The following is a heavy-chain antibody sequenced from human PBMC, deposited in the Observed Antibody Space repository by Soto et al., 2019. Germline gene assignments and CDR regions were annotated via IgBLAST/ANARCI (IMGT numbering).Heavy chain of an antibody. CDR1: GYTFISHG. Sequence: QVQLVQSGVEVKKPGASVKVSCKASGYTFISHGISWVRQAPGQGLEWMGWISGKNGNTNYAQKLQGRVTLTTDTSTRTAYMELRSLRSDDTAVYYCARVSSSIAVVPDYGMDVWGQGTTVNVSS. J-gene: IGHJ6*02. CDR3: ARVSSSIAVVPDYGMDV. CDR2: ISGKNGNT. V-gene: IGHV1-18*04. D-gene: IGHD2-15*01.